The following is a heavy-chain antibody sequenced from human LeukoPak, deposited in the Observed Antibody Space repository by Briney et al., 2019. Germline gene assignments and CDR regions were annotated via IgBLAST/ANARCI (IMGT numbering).Heavy chain of an antibody. CDR1: GYTFTSYG. Sequence: ASVKVSCKASGYTFTSYGITWARQAPGQGLEWMGIINPSGGSTSYAQKFQGRVTMTRDTSTSTVYMELSSLRSEDTAVYYCARGYYDSSGYYFPIDYWGQGTLVTVSS. CDR3: ARGYYDSSGYYFPIDY. J-gene: IGHJ4*02. D-gene: IGHD3-22*01. CDR2: INPSGGST. V-gene: IGHV1-46*01.